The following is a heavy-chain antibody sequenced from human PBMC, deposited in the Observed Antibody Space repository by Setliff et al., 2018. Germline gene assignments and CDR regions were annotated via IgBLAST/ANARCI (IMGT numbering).Heavy chain of an antibody. CDR2: INRDGSYT. Sequence: PGGSLRLSCAASGFTFSSYWMYWVRQAPGKGLVWVSRINRDGSYTVYADSVEGRFTISRDNAKNSLYLQMSSLRADDTAVYYCARLALTGYDSSGYYYALDYYYYMDVWGKGTTVTVSS. V-gene: IGHV3-74*01. CDR3: ARLALTGYDSSGYYYALDYYYYMDV. D-gene: IGHD3-22*01. CDR1: GFTFSSYW. J-gene: IGHJ6*03.